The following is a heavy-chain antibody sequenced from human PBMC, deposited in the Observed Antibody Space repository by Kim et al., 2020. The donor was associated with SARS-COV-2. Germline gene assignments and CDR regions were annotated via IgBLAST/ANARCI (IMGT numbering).Heavy chain of an antibody. J-gene: IGHJ6*02. Sequence: GGSLRLSCAASGFTFSSYWMHWVRQAPGKGLVWVSRINSDGSSPSYADSVKGRFTISRDNAKNTLYLQMNSLRAEDTAVYYCASGAYDSCGYYFYGMDVWGQGTTVTVSS. V-gene: IGHV3-74*01. D-gene: IGHD3-22*01. CDR1: GFTFSSYW. CDR2: INSDGSSP. CDR3: ASGAYDSCGYYFYGMDV.